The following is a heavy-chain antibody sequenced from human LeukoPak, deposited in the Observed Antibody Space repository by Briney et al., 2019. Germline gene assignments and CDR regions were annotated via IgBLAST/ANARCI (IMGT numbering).Heavy chain of an antibody. V-gene: IGHV4-59*01. CDR3: ASRKLGNDY. CDR1: GGSISSYY. Sequence: SETLSLTCTVSGGSISSYYWSWIRQSPGKGLEWIGYIYHTGSTSYSPSLKSRVTISADTSQDQFSLKLSSVTAADTAVYYCASRKLGNDYWGQGTLVTVSS. CDR2: IYHTGST. J-gene: IGHJ4*02. D-gene: IGHD7-27*01.